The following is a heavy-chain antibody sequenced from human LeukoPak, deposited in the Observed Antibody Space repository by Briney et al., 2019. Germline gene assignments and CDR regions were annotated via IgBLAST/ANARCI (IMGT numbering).Heavy chain of an antibody. CDR1: GFTFRIYG. Sequence: GGSLRLSCVASGFTFRIYGMHWVRQAPGKGLEWVAFIRDDGNRKFYGDSVKGRFTISRDNPKNTLYLQLHSLRHDDTAMYYCARVVRNSTSWYSGFDFWGQGSLVTVSS. CDR3: ARVVRNSTSWYSGFDF. J-gene: IGHJ4*02. CDR2: IRDDGNRK. D-gene: IGHD6-13*01. V-gene: IGHV3-30*02.